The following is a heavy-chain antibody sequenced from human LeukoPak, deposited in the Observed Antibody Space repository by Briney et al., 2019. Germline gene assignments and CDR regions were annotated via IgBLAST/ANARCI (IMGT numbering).Heavy chain of an antibody. Sequence: ASVKVSCKASGYTFTSYDINWVRQATGQGLEWMGWMNPNSGNTGYAQKFQGRVTITRNTSISTAYIELSSLRSEDTAVYYCARGYCSSTSCRGRNSLDAFDIWGQGTMVTVSS. D-gene: IGHD2-2*01. J-gene: IGHJ3*02. V-gene: IGHV1-8*03. CDR1: GYTFTSYD. CDR3: ARGYCSSTSCRGRNSLDAFDI. CDR2: MNPNSGNT.